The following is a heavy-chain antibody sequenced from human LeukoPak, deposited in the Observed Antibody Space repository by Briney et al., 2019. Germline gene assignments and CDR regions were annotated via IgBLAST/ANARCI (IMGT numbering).Heavy chain of an antibody. CDR1: GGTFSSYA. V-gene: IGHV1-69*05. Sequence: SVKVSCKASGGTFSSYAISWVRQAPGQGLEWMGGIIPIFGTANYAQKFQGRVTITTDESTSTAYMELSSLRSEDTAVYYCARARFGCGGDCYSDYWGQGNLVTVSS. CDR3: ARARFGCGGDCYSDY. D-gene: IGHD2-21*02. CDR2: IIPIFGTA. J-gene: IGHJ4*02.